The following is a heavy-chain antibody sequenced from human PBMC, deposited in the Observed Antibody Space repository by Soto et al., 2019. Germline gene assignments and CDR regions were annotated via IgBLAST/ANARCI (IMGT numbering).Heavy chain of an antibody. V-gene: IGHV4-31*03. CDR1: GGSISSGGYY. D-gene: IGHD3-22*01. CDR3: ARAAARNYYDRRGAVDY. CDR2: IYYSGSA. Sequence: PSETLSLTCTVSGGSISSGGYYWSWIRQHPGKGLEWIGYIYYSGSAYYNPSLKSRVTISVDTSKNQFSLNLSSVTAADTAVYYCARAAARNYYDRRGAVDYWGQGTLVTVSS. J-gene: IGHJ4*02.